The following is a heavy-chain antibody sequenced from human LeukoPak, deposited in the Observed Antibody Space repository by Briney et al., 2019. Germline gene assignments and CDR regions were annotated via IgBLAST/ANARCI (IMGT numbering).Heavy chain of an antibody. Sequence: NPSETLSLTCAVYGGSFSGYYWSWICQPPGKGLEWIGEINHSGSTNYNPSLKSRVTISVDTSKNPFSLKLSSVTAADTAVYYCASGNPVWDLEWLLFDYYYMDVWGKGTTVTVSS. J-gene: IGHJ6*03. D-gene: IGHD3-3*01. CDR3: ASGNPVWDLEWLLFDYYYMDV. CDR1: GGSFSGYY. V-gene: IGHV4-34*01. CDR2: INHSGST.